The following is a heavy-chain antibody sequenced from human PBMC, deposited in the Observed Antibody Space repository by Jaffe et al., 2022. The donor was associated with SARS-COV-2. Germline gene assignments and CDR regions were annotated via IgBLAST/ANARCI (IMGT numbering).Heavy chain of an antibody. D-gene: IGHD3-10*01. CDR2: INHSGST. Sequence: QVQLQQWGAGLLKPSETLSLTCAVYGGSFSGYYWSWIRQPPGKGLEWIGEINHSGSTNYNPSLKSRVTISVDTSKNQFSLKLSSVTAADTAVYYCARVPRAMVRGVIKGWFDPWGQGTLVTVSS. V-gene: IGHV4-34*01. CDR3: ARVPRAMVRGVIKGWFDP. CDR1: GGSFSGYY. J-gene: IGHJ5*02.